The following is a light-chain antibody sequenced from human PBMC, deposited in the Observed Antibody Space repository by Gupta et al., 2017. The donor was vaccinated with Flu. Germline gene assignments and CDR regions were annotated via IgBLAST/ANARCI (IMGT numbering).Light chain of an antibody. Sequence: DIQMTESASTLSASVGDRVTITCRATQTFDNWLAWFQQRPGKAPKLLIYKACSVDTGVPSRFIGSGSGTELTLTISTLQPEDFATFYCLQDDCNSRTFGQGTKVEIK. CDR1: QTFDNW. CDR2: KAC. J-gene: IGKJ1*01. V-gene: IGKV1-5*03. CDR3: LQDDCNSRT.